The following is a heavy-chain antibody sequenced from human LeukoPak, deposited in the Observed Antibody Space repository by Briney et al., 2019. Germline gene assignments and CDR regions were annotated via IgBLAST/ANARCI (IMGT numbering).Heavy chain of an antibody. CDR2: ITGRGEHI. J-gene: IGHJ4*02. Sequence: GGSLRLSCAASGFIFSHYGMNWVRQAPGKGLEWVSGITGRGEHIFYAGSVKGRFTISRDNSKNTLYLQMNSLRAEDTAVYYCAKDRRLAAFDYGGQGTLVTVSS. D-gene: IGHD6-25*01. CDR3: AKDRRLAAFDY. V-gene: IGHV3-23*01. CDR1: GFIFSHYG.